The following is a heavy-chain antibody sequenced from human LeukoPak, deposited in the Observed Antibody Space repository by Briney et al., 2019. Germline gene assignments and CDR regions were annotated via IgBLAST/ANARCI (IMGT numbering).Heavy chain of an antibody. CDR2: IYYRGST. CDR1: GGSINSYY. V-gene: IGHV4-59*01. D-gene: IGHD6-19*01. Sequence: SETLSLTCTVSGGSINSYYWSWIRQPPGKGLEWIGYIYYRGSTNYNPSLKSRVTISVDSSKNQFSLKLSSVIAADTAVYYCARERWLALDAFDIWGQGTMVTVSS. CDR3: ARERWLALDAFDI. J-gene: IGHJ3*02.